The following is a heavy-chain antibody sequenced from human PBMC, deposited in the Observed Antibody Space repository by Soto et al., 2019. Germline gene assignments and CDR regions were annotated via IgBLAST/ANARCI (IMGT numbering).Heavy chain of an antibody. J-gene: IGHJ4*02. CDR3: ARDLGQQLFDY. V-gene: IGHV1-18*01. CDR1: VYTFTIYG. Sequence: ASVNVSCKASVYTFTIYGISCVRQAPGQGLEWMGWISAYNGNKKYAQKLQGRVSMTTDTSTSTAYMELRSLRSDDTAVYYCARDLGQQLFDYWGQGTLVTVSS. D-gene: IGHD6-13*01. CDR2: ISAYNGNK.